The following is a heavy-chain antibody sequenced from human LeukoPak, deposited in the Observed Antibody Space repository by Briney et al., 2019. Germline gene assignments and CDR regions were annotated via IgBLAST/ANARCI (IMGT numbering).Heavy chain of an antibody. D-gene: IGHD5-12*01. CDR3: ATDDPLGYSGSIPNY. Sequence: ASVKVSCKISGYTLTELSMHWVRQAPGKGLEWMGGFDPEDGETIYAQKFQGRVTMTEDTSTDTAYMELSSLRSEDTAVYYCATDDPLGYSGSIPNYWGQGTLVTVSS. CDR1: GYTLTELS. CDR2: FDPEDGET. V-gene: IGHV1-24*01. J-gene: IGHJ4*02.